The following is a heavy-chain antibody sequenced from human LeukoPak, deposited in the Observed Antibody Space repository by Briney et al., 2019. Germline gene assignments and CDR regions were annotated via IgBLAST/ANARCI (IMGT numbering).Heavy chain of an antibody. Sequence: ASVKVSCKASGYTFTSYDINWVRQATGQGLEWMGWMNPNSGNTGYAQKFQGRVTMTRNTSISTAHMELSSLRSEDTAVYYCARGGYCSGGSCYSGGFDYWGQGTLVTVSS. CDR1: GYTFTSYD. CDR2: MNPNSGNT. V-gene: IGHV1-8*01. CDR3: ARGGYCSGGSCYSGGFDY. D-gene: IGHD2-15*01. J-gene: IGHJ4*02.